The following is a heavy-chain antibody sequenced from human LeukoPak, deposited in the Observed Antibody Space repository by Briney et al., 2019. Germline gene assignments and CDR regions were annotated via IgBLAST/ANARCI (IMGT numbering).Heavy chain of an antibody. J-gene: IGHJ4*02. CDR2: ISYDGSNK. V-gene: IGHV3-30*04. CDR3: ARDSPLFDY. CDR1: GFTFSSYA. Sequence: GGSLRLSCAASGFTFSSYAMHWVRQAPGKGLEWVAVISYDGSNKYYADSVKGRFTISRDNSKNTLYLQMNSLRAEDTAVYYCARDSPLFDYWGQGTLVTVSS.